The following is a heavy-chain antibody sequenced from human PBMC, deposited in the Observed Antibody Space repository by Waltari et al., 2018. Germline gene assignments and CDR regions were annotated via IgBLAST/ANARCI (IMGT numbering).Heavy chain of an antibody. CDR1: GFAFRSFT. J-gene: IGHJ4*02. CDR2: ISSSANSI. Sequence: EVQLVESGGGLVQPGGSLRLSCAASGFAFRSFTMNWVRQAPGKGLEWVSYISSSANSIYYADSVKGRFTISRDNAKNSLFLQMNSLRGEDTAVYYCASWSGSFGPFWGQGTLVTVSS. V-gene: IGHV3-48*04. D-gene: IGHD3-3*02. CDR3: ASWSGSFGPF.